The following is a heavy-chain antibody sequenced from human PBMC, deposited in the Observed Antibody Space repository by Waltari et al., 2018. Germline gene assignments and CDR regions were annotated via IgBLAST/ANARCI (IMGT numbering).Heavy chain of an antibody. CDR2: INPNSGGT. D-gene: IGHD6-19*01. CDR3: AADAEGESSGWYYFDY. V-gene: IGHV1-2*02. Sequence: QVQLVQSGAEVKKPGASVKVSCKASGYTFTGYYMHWVRQAPGQGLEWMGWINPNSGGTNYAQKFQGRVTMTRDTSISTAYMELSRLRSEDTAVYYCAADAEGESSGWYYFDYWGQGTLVTVSS. J-gene: IGHJ4*02. CDR1: GYTFTGYY.